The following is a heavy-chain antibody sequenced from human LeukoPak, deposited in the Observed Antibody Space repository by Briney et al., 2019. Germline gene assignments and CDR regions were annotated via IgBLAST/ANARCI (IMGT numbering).Heavy chain of an antibody. D-gene: IGHD4-17*01. V-gene: IGHV3-33*06. CDR2: IWYDGSNK. CDR1: GFSFSSYA. J-gene: IGHJ4*02. Sequence: PGGSLRLSCAASGFSFSSYAMHWVRQAPGKGLEWVSAIWYDGSNKFYADSVKGRFTISRDNSKNTPYLQMNSLRTEDTAVYYCVKSGPDFGDLPSEYYLDYWGQGTLVTVSS. CDR3: VKSGPDFGDLPSEYYLDY.